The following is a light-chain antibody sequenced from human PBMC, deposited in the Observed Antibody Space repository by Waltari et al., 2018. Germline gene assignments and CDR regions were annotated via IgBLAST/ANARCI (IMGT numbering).Light chain of an antibody. V-gene: IGLV3-19*01. CDR3: NSRDSSDDYQL. CDR2: GKS. Sequence: SSELTQDPAVSVALGQTVRITCQGDSLSSHYASWYQQKPGQAPRLLIYGKSNRRPSGIPDRFSGSSSGNTASLTITGAQAEDEADYYCNSRDSSDDYQLFGGGTK. CDR1: SLSSHY. J-gene: IGLJ2*01.